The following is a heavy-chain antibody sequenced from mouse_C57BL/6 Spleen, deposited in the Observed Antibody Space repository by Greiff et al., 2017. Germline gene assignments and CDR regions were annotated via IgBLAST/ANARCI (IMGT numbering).Heavy chain of an antibody. D-gene: IGHD4-1*02. CDR1: GFPITSGYY. Sequence: LQESGPGLVKPSQSLFLTCSITGFPITSGYYWIWIRQSPGKPLEWMGYITHSGETFYNPSLQIPISITRETSKNQFFLQLNSVTTEDTAMYYWAGDTTGTAPLTLAYWGQGTLVTVSA. CDR3: AGDTTGTAPLTLAY. V-gene: IGHV12-3*01. J-gene: IGHJ3*01. CDR2: ITHSGET.